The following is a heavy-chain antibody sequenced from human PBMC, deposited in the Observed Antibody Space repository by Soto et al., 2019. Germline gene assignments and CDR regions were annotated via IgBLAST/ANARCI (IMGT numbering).Heavy chain of an antibody. Sequence: GGSLRLSCAASGFTFSSYAMSWVRQAPGKGLEWVSAISGSGGSTYYADSVKGRFTISRDNSKNTLYLQMNSLRAEDTAVYYCADQLLPGHYFDYWGQGTLVTVSS. J-gene: IGHJ4*02. CDR2: ISGSGGST. V-gene: IGHV3-23*01. CDR1: GFTFSSYA. CDR3: ADQLLPGHYFDY. D-gene: IGHD2-2*01.